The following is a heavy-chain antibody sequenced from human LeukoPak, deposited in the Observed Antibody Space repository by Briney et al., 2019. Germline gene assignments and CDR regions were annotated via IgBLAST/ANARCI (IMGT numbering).Heavy chain of an antibody. CDR1: GYTFTDYY. CDR3: ARDHIVVVNAVLTHAFDV. J-gene: IGHJ3*01. V-gene: IGHV1-2*02. D-gene: IGHD2-21*01. CDR2: INPNSGAT. Sequence: ASVKVSCKASGYTFTDYYVHWVRLVPGQGLEWMGWINPNSGATNYEQKFQGRVTMSRDTSISTAYMELIRLRTGDTAVYYCARDHIVVVNAVLTHAFDVWGQGTMVTVSS.